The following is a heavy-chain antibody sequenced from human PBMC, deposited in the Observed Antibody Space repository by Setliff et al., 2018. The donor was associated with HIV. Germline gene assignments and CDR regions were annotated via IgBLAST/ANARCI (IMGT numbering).Heavy chain of an antibody. CDR3: ARSPEWGAGGIDY. CDR2: IYTSGST. Sequence: SETLSLTCTVSGGSISSGSNYWSWIRQPAGKGLEWIGHIYTSGSTNYNPSLKSRVTISVDTSKNQFYLKLSSVTAADTAVYYCARSPEWGAGGIDYWGQGTLVTVSS. J-gene: IGHJ4*02. D-gene: IGHD1-26*01. CDR1: GGSISSGSNY. V-gene: IGHV4-61*09.